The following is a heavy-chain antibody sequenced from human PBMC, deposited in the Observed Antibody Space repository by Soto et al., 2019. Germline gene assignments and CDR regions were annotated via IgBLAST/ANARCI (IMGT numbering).Heavy chain of an antibody. CDR2: IYYSGST. D-gene: IGHD3-22*01. V-gene: IGHV4-59*01. CDR1: GGSISSYY. J-gene: IGHJ3*02. Sequence: PSEILSLTCTVSGGSISSYYWSWIRQPPGKGLEWIGYIYYSGSTNYNPSLKSRVTISVDTSKNQFSLKLSSVTAADTAVYYCALPCSQVGSGYGNNAFGNWGEGTMVT. CDR3: ALPCSQVGSGYGNNAFGN.